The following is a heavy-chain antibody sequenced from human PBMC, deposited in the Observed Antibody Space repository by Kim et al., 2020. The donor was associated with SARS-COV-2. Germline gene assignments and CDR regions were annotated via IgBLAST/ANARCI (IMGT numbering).Heavy chain of an antibody. CDR2: ISTTSSYK. D-gene: IGHD5-18*01. V-gene: IGHV3-21*01. CDR3: ARDQRTTGMAPMLTDC. Sequence: GGSLRLSCAASGFTFSSYNMNWVRQAPGKGLEWVSAISTTSSYKYYADSVKGRFTISRDNAKNSLYLQMNSLRAEDTALYYCARDQRTTGMAPMLTDCCGHGTLGTVSS. CDR1: GFTFSSYN. J-gene: IGHJ4*01.